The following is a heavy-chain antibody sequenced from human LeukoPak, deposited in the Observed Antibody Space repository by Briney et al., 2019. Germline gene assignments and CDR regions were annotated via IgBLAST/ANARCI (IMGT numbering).Heavy chain of an antibody. CDR3: AKGGYYGILTSFEDY. D-gene: IGHD3-9*01. J-gene: IGHJ4*02. CDR2: IRYDGSNQ. Sequence: GGSLRLSCADSGFTFSSYGMNWVRQAPGKGLEWVAFIRYDGSNQYYADSVKGRFTISRDNSKNTLFLQMNSLRAEDTAVYYCAKGGYYGILTSFEDYWGQGTLVTVSS. V-gene: IGHV3-30*02. CDR1: GFTFSSYG.